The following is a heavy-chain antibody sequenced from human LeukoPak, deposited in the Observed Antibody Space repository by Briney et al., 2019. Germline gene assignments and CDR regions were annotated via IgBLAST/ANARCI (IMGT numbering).Heavy chain of an antibody. D-gene: IGHD3-10*01. V-gene: IGHV1-8*01. CDR2: MNPNSGNT. CDR1: GYTFTSYD. CDR3: ARGRVRGVISWFDP. J-gene: IGHJ5*02. Sequence: ASVKVSYKAPGYTFTSYDINWVRQATGQGLEWMGWMNPNSGNTGYAQKFQGRVTMTRNTSISTAYMELSSLRSEDTAVYYCARGRVRGVISWFDPWGQGTLVTVSS.